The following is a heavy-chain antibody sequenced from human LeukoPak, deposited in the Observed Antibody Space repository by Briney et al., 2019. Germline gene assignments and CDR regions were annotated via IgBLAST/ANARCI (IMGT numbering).Heavy chain of an antibody. V-gene: IGHV4-59*01. Sequence: PPETLSLTSTVSVGSLSSYYWSSIRQPPGKGLEWIRYNYYIGRTHYKPSLTSRVTISVDTFTNQFSLKLSSVTAADTAVYYCARAHKYSLIDYWGQGTLVTVSS. CDR2: NYYIGRT. J-gene: IGHJ4*02. CDR1: VGSLSSYY. CDR3: ARAHKYSLIDY. D-gene: IGHD5-18*01.